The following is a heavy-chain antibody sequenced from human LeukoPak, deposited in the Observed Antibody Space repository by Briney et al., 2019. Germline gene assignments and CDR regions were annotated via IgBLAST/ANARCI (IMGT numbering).Heavy chain of an antibody. CDR1: GFTFSSYA. CDR2: ISYDGSNK. Sequence: PGGSLRLSCAASGFTFSSYAMHWVRQAPGKGLEWVAVISYDGSNKYYADSVKGRFTISRDNSKNTLYLQMNSLRAEDTAVYYCAKTRSWFGKLLYEPLDYWGQGTLVTVSS. V-gene: IGHV3-30-3*02. CDR3: AKTRSWFGKLLYEPLDY. J-gene: IGHJ4*02. D-gene: IGHD3-10*01.